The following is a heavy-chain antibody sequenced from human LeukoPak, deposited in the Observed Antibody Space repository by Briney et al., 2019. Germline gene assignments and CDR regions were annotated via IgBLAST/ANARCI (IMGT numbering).Heavy chain of an antibody. D-gene: IGHD4-17*01. CDR2: IYTSGST. CDR1: GGSISSYY. J-gene: IGHJ2*01. Sequence: SETLSLTCTVSGGSISSYYWSWIRQPAGKGLEWIGRIYTSGSTNYNPSLKSRVTMSVDTSKNQFSLKLSSVTAADTAVYYCASETTVTPYWYFDLWGRGTLVTVSS. CDR3: ASETTVTPYWYFDL. V-gene: IGHV4-4*07.